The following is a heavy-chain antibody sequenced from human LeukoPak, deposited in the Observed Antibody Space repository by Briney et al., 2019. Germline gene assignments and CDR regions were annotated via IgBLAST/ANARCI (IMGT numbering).Heavy chain of an antibody. Sequence: SSETLSLTCTVSGGSISSYYWSWIRQPPGKGLEWIGYSYYSGSTNYNPSLKSRVTISVDTSKNQFSLKLSSVTAADTAVYYCARSTGGYDYGAYDYWGQGTLVTVSS. CDR3: ARSTGGYDYGAYDY. D-gene: IGHD5-12*01. CDR1: GGSISSYY. CDR2: SYYSGST. J-gene: IGHJ4*02. V-gene: IGHV4-59*01.